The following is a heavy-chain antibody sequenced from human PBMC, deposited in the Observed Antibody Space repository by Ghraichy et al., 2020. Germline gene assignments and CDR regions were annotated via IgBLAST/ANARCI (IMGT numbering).Heavy chain of an antibody. V-gene: IGHV4-34*01. J-gene: IGHJ6*02. Sequence: SQTLSLTCAVYGGSFSDYYWSWIRQPPGKGLEWIGEINHSGSTNYNPSLKSRVTISVDTSKNQFSLKLNSVTAADTAVYYCAGESAQTPGMDVWGQGTTVTVSS. CDR1: GGSFSDYY. CDR3: AGESAQTPGMDV. CDR2: INHSGST.